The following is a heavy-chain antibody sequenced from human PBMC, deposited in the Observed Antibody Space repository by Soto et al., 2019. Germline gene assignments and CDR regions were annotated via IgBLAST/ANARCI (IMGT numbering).Heavy chain of an antibody. CDR1: GYAFSSYG. CDR2: ISAYNGNT. J-gene: IGHJ4*02. D-gene: IGHD1-26*01. CDR3: ARDPGTYSGSYRY. Sequence: QVQMVQSGAEVKKPGASVEVSCKASGYAFSSYGINWVRQAPGQGLEWMGWISAYNGNTKYAEGFQGRVTMTTDTYTSTAYMDLRYLRSDDTAVYYCARDPGTYSGSYRYWGQGTLVTVSS. V-gene: IGHV1-18*04.